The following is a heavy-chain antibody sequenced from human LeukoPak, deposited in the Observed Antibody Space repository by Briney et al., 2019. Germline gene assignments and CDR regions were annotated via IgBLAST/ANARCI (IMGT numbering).Heavy chain of an antibody. J-gene: IGHJ4*02. V-gene: IGHV3-9*01. CDR1: GFTFDDYA. CDR2: ISWNSGSI. CDR3: AKGPYGSGSKYFDY. D-gene: IGHD3-10*01. Sequence: GGSLRLSCAASGFTFDDYAMHWVRQAPGKGLEGVSGISWNSGSIGYADSVKGRFTISRDNAKNSLYLQMNSLRAEDTALYYCAKGPYGSGSKYFDYWGQGTLVTVSS.